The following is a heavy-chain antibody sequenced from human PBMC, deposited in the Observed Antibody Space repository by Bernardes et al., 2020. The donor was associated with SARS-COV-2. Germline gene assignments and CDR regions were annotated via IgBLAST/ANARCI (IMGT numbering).Heavy chain of an antibody. V-gene: IGHV6-1*01. CDR2: TSYRSKWNY. Sequence: SQTLSLTCAISWDSFSSNSAAWSLLRQSPSRGLEWLGRTSYRSKWNYDYALSVKSRITINPDTSKNQFSLQLKSVTPEDTGVYYCAREQWLGHYYFDYWGHGTLVTVSS. D-gene: IGHD6-19*01. CDR1: WDSFSSNSAA. CDR3: AREQWLGHYYFDY. J-gene: IGHJ4*01.